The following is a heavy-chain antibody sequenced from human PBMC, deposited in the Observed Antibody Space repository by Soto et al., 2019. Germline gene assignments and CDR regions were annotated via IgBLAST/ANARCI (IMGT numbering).Heavy chain of an antibody. CDR2: INPNNGAT. J-gene: IGHJ5*02. CDR3: ASHDPGARFDP. Sequence: QVQLVQSGAEVKKPGASVKVSCKAPRYIFTAYFMHWVRQAPGQGLEWMGWINPNNGATHYGLSFQGRVTMTRGASISTAYMELSSLRSDDTAVYYCASHDPGARFDPWGQGTLVIVSS. D-gene: IGHD1-1*01. CDR1: RYIFTAYF. V-gene: IGHV1-2*02.